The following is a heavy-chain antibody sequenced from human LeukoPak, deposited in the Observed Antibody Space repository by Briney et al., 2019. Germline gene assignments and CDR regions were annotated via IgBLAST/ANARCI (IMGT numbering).Heavy chain of an antibody. Sequence: GGSLRLSCAASEFIVSNNYMNWVRQAPGKGLEWVSVIYSGGSTSYADSVKGRFTISRDNSKNTLYLRMNSLRAEDTAVYYCARGGGGSIDYWGQGTLVTVSS. CDR1: EFIVSNNY. V-gene: IGHV3-66*01. D-gene: IGHD2-15*01. J-gene: IGHJ4*02. CDR3: ARGGGGSIDY. CDR2: IYSGGST.